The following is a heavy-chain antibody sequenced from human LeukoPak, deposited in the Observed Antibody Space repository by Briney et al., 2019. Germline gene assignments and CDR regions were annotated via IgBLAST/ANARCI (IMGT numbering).Heavy chain of an antibody. Sequence: GESLKISCKGSGYSFTSYWIGWVRQMPGKGLEWMGIIYPGDSDTRYSSSFQGQVTISADKSISTAYLQWSSLKASDTAMYYCARTYYDFWSGAPLTPPAYWGQGTLVTVSS. CDR3: ARTYYDFWSGAPLTPPAY. D-gene: IGHD3-3*01. CDR1: GYSFTSYW. CDR2: IYPGDSDT. V-gene: IGHV5-51*01. J-gene: IGHJ4*02.